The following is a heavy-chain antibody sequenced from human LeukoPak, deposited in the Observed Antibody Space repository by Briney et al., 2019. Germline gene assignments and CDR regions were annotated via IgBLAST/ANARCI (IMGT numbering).Heavy chain of an antibody. CDR1: GYSTTNYW. D-gene: IGHD4-17*01. CDR3: AGARHGDYRWDY. Sequence: GESLESSCKDSGYSTTNYWMGRVRQIPGKGLEWMGIIHSADSNTKYSPSFQGQVTISADKSISTAYLQWSGLKASDTAMYYCAGARHGDYRWDYWGQGTLVTVSS. CDR2: IHSADSNT. V-gene: IGHV5-51*01. J-gene: IGHJ4*02.